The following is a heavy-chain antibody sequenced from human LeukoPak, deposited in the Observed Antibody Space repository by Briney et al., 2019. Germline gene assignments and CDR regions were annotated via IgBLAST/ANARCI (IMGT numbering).Heavy chain of an antibody. CDR3: ARGRAIVVAGVPYFDY. CDR2: ISSSGTTI. V-gene: IGHV3-48*03. D-gene: IGHD6-19*01. CDR1: EFTFSSYE. J-gene: IGHJ4*02. Sequence: GGSLRLSCAASEFTFSSYEMSWVRQAPGKGLEWVSYISSSGTTIYYADSVEGRFTISRDNAKNSLYLQMNSLRAEDTAVYYCARGRAIVVAGVPYFDYWGQGTLVTVSS.